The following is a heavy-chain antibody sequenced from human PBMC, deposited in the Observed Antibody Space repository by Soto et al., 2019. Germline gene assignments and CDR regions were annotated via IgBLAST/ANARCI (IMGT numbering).Heavy chain of an antibody. J-gene: IGHJ3*02. CDR2: IYHIGST. Sequence: ALCLTCAVSVGSISSGGYSWSWLRQPPGKGLEWIGYIYHIGSTYYNPSLKSRVTISVDRSKNQFSLKLSSVTAADTAVYYGARGYYYGSERKDAFDIWGQGTMVTVSS. CDR1: VGSISSGGYS. D-gene: IGHD3-10*01. V-gene: IGHV4-30-2*01. CDR3: ARGYYYGSERKDAFDI.